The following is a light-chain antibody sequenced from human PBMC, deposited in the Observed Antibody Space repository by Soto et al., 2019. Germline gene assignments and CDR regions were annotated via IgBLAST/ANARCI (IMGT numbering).Light chain of an antibody. CDR3: MQARQTPHT. CDR1: QSLLHSNGYNY. J-gene: IGKJ2*01. CDR2: LGS. Sequence: DIVMTQSPLSLPVTPGEPASISCRSSQSLLHSNGYNYLDWYLQTPGQSPQLLIYLGSNRASGVPDRFTGSGSGTDFTLKISRVEAEDVGVYYCMQARQTPHTFGQGTKLDIK. V-gene: IGKV2-28*01.